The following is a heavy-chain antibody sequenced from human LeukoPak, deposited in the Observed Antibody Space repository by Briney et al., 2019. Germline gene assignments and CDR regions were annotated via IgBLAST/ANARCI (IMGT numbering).Heavy chain of an antibody. J-gene: IGHJ4*02. V-gene: IGHV4-34*01. D-gene: IGHD3-22*01. CDR2: INHSGST. CDR3: ARAPGYYYDGSGYFDY. Sequence: SETLSLTCAVYGGSFSGYYWSWIRQPPGKGLEWIGEINHSGSTNYNPSLKSRVTISVDTSKNQFSLKLSSVTAADTAVYYCARAPGYYYDGSGYFDYWGQGTLVTVSS. CDR1: GGSFSGYY.